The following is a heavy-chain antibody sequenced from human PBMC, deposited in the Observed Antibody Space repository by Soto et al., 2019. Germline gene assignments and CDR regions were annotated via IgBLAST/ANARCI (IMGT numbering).Heavy chain of an antibody. CDR3: ARVIRVSGDYYGMDV. V-gene: IGHV4-59*01. J-gene: IGHJ6*02. Sequence: PSETLALNWTGSGGAISSDYGSWSRQPAGKGLEWIGFIYYSGSTNYNPSLKSRATISVDTSKNQFSLKLSSVTAADTAMYYCARVIRVSGDYYGMDVWGQGTTVTVSS. CDR1: GGAISSDY. CDR2: IYYSGST. D-gene: IGHD7-27*01.